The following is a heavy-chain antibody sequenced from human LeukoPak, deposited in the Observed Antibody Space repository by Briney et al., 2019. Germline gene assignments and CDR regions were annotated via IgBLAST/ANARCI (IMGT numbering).Heavy chain of an antibody. Sequence: GGSLRLSCAASGFTFSSYWMSWVRQAPGKGLEWVANIKQDGSEKYYVDSVKGRFTISRDNAKNSLYLQMNSLRAEDTAVYYCARDKGGYYYYMDLWGKGTTVTVSS. V-gene: IGHV3-7*01. CDR2: IKQDGSEK. CDR1: GFTFSSYW. CDR3: ARDKGGYYYYMDL. J-gene: IGHJ6*03. D-gene: IGHD1-26*01.